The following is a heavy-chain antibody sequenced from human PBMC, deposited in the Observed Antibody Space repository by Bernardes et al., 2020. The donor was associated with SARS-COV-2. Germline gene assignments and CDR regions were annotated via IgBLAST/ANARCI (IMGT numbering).Heavy chain of an antibody. CDR2: ISGGSRNI. CDR1: GFTFEKHS. Sequence: GGSLRLSCAASGFTFEKHSMNWVRKAPGKGLEWISYISGGSRNIYYANSVKGRFTISRDNDKNSLLLQMNNLRADDTAVYYCARDSREAYGMDIWGQGTTVTVSS. J-gene: IGHJ6*02. V-gene: IGHV3-48*01. CDR3: ARDSREAYGMDI.